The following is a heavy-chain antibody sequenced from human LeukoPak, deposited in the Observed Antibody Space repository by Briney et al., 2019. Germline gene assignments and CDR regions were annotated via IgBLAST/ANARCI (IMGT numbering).Heavy chain of an antibody. CDR1: GFTFSSYA. CDR2: ISGGDGST. D-gene: IGHD3-10*01. J-gene: IGHJ4*02. Sequence: GGSLRLSCAASGFTFSSYAMSWVRQAPGKGLEWVSTISGGDGSTYYAVSVKGRFTISRDNSKNTVYLQMNSLKTEDTAVYYCTTESVIWFGEFPFDYWGQGTLVTVSS. V-gene: IGHV3-23*01. CDR3: TTESVIWFGEFPFDY.